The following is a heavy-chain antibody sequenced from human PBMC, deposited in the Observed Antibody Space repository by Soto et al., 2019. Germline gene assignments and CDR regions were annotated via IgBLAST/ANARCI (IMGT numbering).Heavy chain of an antibody. CDR3: ARKVLGSTTRPDWWYFDL. CDR2: ISGGGDRT. J-gene: IGHJ2*01. D-gene: IGHD3-16*01. Sequence: EVELLESGGGLVQPGGSLRLSCEGSGFTFINHVMNWVRQAPGKGLEWVSGISGGGDRTFDADSVKGRFTISRDNSKNTVNLQMNSLRADDTAVYYCARKVLGSTTRPDWWYFDLWGRGTLVTVSS. CDR1: GFTFINHV. V-gene: IGHV3-23*01.